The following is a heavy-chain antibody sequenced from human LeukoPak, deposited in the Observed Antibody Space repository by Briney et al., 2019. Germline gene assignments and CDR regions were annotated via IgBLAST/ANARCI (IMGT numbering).Heavy chain of an antibody. CDR2: ISDSGNT. V-gene: IGHV3-23*01. CDR1: GFTLSSYA. J-gene: IGHJ4*02. Sequence: GGSLRLSCAASGFTLSSYAMSWVRQAPGKGLEWVSAISDSGNTYHADSVKGRFTISRDSSKNTLYLQLNSLRAEDTAVYYCAKEVSIISRGLDYWGQGILVTVSS. D-gene: IGHD2-21*01. CDR3: AKEVSIISRGLDY.